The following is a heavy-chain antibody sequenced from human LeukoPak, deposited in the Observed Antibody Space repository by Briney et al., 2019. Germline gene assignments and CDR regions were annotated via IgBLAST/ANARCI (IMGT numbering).Heavy chain of an antibody. Sequence: GGPLGSSCAPFGLPFPRNALSWVRKAQGKGLSWVSTISGSGGNTYYADSVKGRLTISRDNSKNTLYLQMNSLRAEDTAVYHCAKEQFFDHIFDYWGQGTLVTVSS. CDR2: ISGSGGNT. CDR3: AKEQFFDHIFDY. J-gene: IGHJ4*02. CDR1: GLPFPRNA. V-gene: IGHV3-23*01. D-gene: IGHD3/OR15-3a*01.